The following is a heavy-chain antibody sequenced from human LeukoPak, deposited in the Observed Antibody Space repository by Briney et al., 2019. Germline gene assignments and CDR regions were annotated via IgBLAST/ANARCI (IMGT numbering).Heavy chain of an antibody. Sequence: PSETLSLTCTVSGGSISSSSYYWGWIRQPPGKGLEWIGSIYYSGSTYYNPSLKSRVTISVDTSKNQFSLKLSSVTAADTAVFYCATVPGLGGYYHSWFDPWGQGTLVTVSS. D-gene: IGHD3-22*01. V-gene: IGHV4-39*07. CDR3: ATVPGLGGYYHSWFDP. J-gene: IGHJ5*02. CDR1: GGSISSSSYY. CDR2: IYYSGST.